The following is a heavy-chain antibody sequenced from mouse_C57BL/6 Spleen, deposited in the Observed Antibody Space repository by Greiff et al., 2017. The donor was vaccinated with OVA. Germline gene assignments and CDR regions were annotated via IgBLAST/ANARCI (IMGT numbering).Heavy chain of an antibody. Sequence: QVHVKQPGAELVRPGSSVKLSCKASGYTFTSYWMDWVKQRPGQGLEWIGNIYPSDSETHYNQKFKDKATLTVDKSSSTAYMQLSSLTSEDSAVYYCARKGDRSLYYFDYWGQGTTLTVSS. CDR3: ARKGDRSLYYFDY. V-gene: IGHV1-61*01. CDR1: GYTFTSYW. D-gene: IGHD3-2*01. J-gene: IGHJ2*01. CDR2: IYPSDSET.